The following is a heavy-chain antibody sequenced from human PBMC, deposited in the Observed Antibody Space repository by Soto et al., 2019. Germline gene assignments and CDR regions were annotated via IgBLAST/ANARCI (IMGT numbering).Heavy chain of an antibody. D-gene: IGHD6-6*01. CDR2: INWDGDFL. V-gene: IGHV3-9*01. CDR3: ALGSSSSFYSLNY. CDR1: GITFDDFA. J-gene: IGHJ4*02. Sequence: SLRLSCAASGITFDDFAMHWVRQAPGKGLEWVSGINWDGDFLDYADSVKGRLTISRDKAKNSLYLQMSSLRREDTALYLCALGSSSSFYSLNYWGQGTLVTVSS.